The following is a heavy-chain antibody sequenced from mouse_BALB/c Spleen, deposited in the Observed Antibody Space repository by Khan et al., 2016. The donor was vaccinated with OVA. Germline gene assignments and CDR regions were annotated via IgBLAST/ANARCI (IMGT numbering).Heavy chain of an antibody. Sequence: QIQLVQSGPELKKPGETVKISCKASGYTFTNYGMNWVKQAPGKGLKWMGWINTYTGEPTYADDFKGRFAFSLETSASTAYFQINNLKNEDMTTYFCARSSSYWYSDVWGAGTTVTVSS. CDR1: GYTFTNYG. CDR2: INTYTGEP. CDR3: ARSSSYWYSDV. J-gene: IGHJ1*01. V-gene: IGHV9-1*02. D-gene: IGHD1-3*01.